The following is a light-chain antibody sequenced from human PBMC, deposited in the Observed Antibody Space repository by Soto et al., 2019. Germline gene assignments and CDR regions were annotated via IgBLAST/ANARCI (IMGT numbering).Light chain of an antibody. CDR3: QQYHNLHPWT. J-gene: IGKJ1*01. Sequence: ELLMTRSPSTLAVSPGGSATVSCRASQAIRSKLAWYQQKPGQAPRLLIYGASTRATGIPARFSGSGSGTEFTLTISSLQYEDFAVYHCQQYHNLHPWTFGQGTKVDIK. CDR2: GAS. V-gene: IGKV3-15*01. CDR1: QAIRSK.